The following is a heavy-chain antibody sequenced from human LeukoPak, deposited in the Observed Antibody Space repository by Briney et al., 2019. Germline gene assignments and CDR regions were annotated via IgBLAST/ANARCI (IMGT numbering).Heavy chain of an antibody. CDR3: ARDERAAAAGTTGYFDY. CDR2: MNPNSGNT. V-gene: IGHV1-8*03. D-gene: IGHD6-13*01. CDR1: GYTFTSYD. J-gene: IGHJ4*02. Sequence: ASVKVSCKASGYTFTSYDINWVRQATGQGLEWMGWMNPNSGNTGYAQKFQGRVTITRNTSISTAYMELSSLRSEDTAVYYCARDERAAAAGTTGYFDYWGQGTLVTVSS.